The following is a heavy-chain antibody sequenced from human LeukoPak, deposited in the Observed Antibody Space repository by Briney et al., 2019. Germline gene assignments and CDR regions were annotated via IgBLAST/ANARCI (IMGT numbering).Heavy chain of an antibody. CDR3: ARETRTGIVVVITYFDY. J-gene: IGHJ4*02. V-gene: IGHV1-2*02. D-gene: IGHD3-22*01. CDR2: INPNSGGT. CDR1: GYTFTGYY. Sequence: GASVKVSCKASGYTFTGYYMHWVRQAPGQGLEWMGWINPNSGGTNYAQKFQGRVTMTRDTSISTAYMELSRLRSDDTAVYYCARETRTGIVVVITYFDYWGQGTLVAVSS.